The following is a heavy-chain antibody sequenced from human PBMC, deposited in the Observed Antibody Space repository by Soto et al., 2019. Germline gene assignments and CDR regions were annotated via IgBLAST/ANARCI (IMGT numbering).Heavy chain of an antibody. V-gene: IGHV3-7*03. CDR2: IKADGSEK. Sequence: GGSLILSCSGSGFTFMNHWMNWVRQAPGKRLEWVANIKADGSEKYYVDSVKGLFTISRDNAKNPLYLQMNSLRAEDTAVYYCARARGVDSWGQGTLVTVSS. CDR3: ARARGVDS. D-gene: IGHD3-16*01. CDR1: GFTFMNHW. J-gene: IGHJ5*01.